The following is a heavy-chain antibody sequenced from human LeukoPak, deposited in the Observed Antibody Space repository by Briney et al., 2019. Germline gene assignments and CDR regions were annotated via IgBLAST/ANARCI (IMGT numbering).Heavy chain of an antibody. V-gene: IGHV6-1*01. CDR1: GDSVSSNSAA. CDR2: TYYRSKWYN. CDR3: ASGAPEFGYGAFDI. Sequence: SQTLSLTCAISGDSVSSNSAAWNWIRQSPSRGLEWLGRTYYRSKWYNDYAVSVKSRITINPDTSKNQFPLQLNSVTPEDTAVYYCASGAPEFGYGAFDIWGQGTMVTVSS. D-gene: IGHD2-2*03. J-gene: IGHJ3*02.